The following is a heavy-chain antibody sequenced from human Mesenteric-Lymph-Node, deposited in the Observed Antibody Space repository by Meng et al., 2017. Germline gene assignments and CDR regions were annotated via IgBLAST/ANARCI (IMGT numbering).Heavy chain of an antibody. Sequence: ASVKVSCKASGYTFTYYGLSWVRQAPGQGLEWLGWLSTYNGNTNYAHRFQGRITMTTDTSTNTAYVELRSLRFDDTAVYYCARGHNNSGLVDFWGQGTLVTVSS. CDR2: LSTYNGNT. J-gene: IGHJ4*02. CDR1: GYTFTYYG. CDR3: ARGHNNSGLVDF. V-gene: IGHV1-18*01. D-gene: IGHD1-26*01.